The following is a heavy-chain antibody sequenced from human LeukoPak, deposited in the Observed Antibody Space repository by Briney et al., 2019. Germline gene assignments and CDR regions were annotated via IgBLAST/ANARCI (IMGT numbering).Heavy chain of an antibody. CDR1: GGSISRYY. Sequence: SSETLSLTCTVSGGSISRYYWTWIRQPPGKGLEWIGCISYSGSTKYNPSLKSRVTISLDTSNNQFSLKLSSVTAADTAVYYCARRVTGFGQLFYFDYWDQGALVTVSS. D-gene: IGHD3-10*01. CDR2: ISYSGST. CDR3: ARRVTGFGQLFYFDY. J-gene: IGHJ4*02. V-gene: IGHV4-59*01.